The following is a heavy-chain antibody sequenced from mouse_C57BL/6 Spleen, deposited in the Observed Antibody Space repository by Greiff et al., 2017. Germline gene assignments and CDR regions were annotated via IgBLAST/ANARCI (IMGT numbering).Heavy chain of an antibody. CDR3: ARRYYGRQGFFAS. V-gene: IGHV1-82*01. J-gene: IGHJ2*01. D-gene: IGHD1-1*01. CDR1: GYAFSSSW. CDR2: IYPGDGDT. Sequence: VKLMESGPELVKPGASVKISCKASGYAFSSSWMNWVKQRPGKGLEWIGRIYPGDGDTNYNGKFKGKATLTADKSSSTAYMQLSSLTSEDSAVYFCARRYYGRQGFFASWGQGTTLTVSS.